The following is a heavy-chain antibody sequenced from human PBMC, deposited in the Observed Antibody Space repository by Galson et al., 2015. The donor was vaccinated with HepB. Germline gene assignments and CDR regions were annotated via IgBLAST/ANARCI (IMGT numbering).Heavy chain of an antibody. V-gene: IGHV3-48*02. CDR1: GFTFSSYG. CDR3: ARVPDYDFWSVYYRYYYMDV. CDR2: ISSSSSTI. D-gene: IGHD3-3*01. J-gene: IGHJ6*03. Sequence: SLRLSCAASGFTFSSYGMHWVRQAPGKGLEWVSHISSSSSTIYYADSVKGRFTISRDNDKNSLYLEMNSLRDEDTAVYYCARVPDYDFWSVYYRYYYMDVWGKGTTVTVSS.